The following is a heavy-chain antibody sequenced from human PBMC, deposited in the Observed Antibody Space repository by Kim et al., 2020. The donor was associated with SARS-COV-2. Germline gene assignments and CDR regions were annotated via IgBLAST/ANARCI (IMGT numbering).Heavy chain of an antibody. V-gene: IGHV4-31*03. CDR1: GGSISSGSYY. D-gene: IGHD3-3*01. CDR2: IYYSGST. J-gene: IGHJ3*02. Sequence: SETLSLTCTVSGGSISSGSYYWSWIRQHPGKGLEWIAYIYYSGSTYYNPSLKSRLTISVDTSKNQFSLRLSSVTAADTAVYYCARGGTNFWSDYFDAFDIWGQGTMVTVSS. CDR3: ARGGTNFWSDYFDAFDI.